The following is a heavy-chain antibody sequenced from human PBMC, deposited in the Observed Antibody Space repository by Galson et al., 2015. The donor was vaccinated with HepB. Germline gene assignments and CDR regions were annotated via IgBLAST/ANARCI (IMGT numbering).Heavy chain of an antibody. CDR1: GFTFDDYA. Sequence: SLRLSCAASGFTFDDYAMHWVRQAPGKGLEWVSGISWNSGSIGYADSVKGRFTISRDNAKNSLYLQMNSLRAEDTALYYCAKDTRYQLLVTHFDYWGQGTLVTVSS. CDR3: AKDTRYQLLVTHFDY. CDR2: ISWNSGSI. V-gene: IGHV3-9*01. J-gene: IGHJ4*02. D-gene: IGHD2-2*01.